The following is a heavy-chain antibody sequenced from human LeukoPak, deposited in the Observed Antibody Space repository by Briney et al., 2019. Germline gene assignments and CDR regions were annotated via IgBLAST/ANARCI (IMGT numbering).Heavy chain of an antibody. Sequence: GWSLRLSCAASGFTVSTNYMSWVRQAPGKGLELVSVIYSGGSTYYADSVKGRFTISRDNSKNTLDLQMNSLRAEDTAVYYCARDRLYDHDAFDIWGQGTMVNVSS. D-gene: IGHD2-15*01. V-gene: IGHV3-53*01. CDR1: GFTVSTNY. CDR3: ARDRLYDHDAFDI. CDR2: IYSGGST. J-gene: IGHJ3*02.